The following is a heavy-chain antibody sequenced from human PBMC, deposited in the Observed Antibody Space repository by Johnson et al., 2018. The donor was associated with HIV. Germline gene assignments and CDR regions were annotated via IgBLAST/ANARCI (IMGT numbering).Heavy chain of an antibody. CDR2: IYSGGNT. D-gene: IGHD5-18*01. CDR1: GFTVSSNY. J-gene: IGHJ3*02. V-gene: IGHV3-66*02. CDR3: AKERAYIRTFDI. Sequence: VQLVESGGGLVQPGGSLRLSCAASGFTVSSNYMSWVRQAPGKGLEWVSVIYSGGNTYYADSVKGRFTISRDNSKNTLYLQMNSLRAEDTAVYYCAKERAYIRTFDIWGQGTLVTVSS.